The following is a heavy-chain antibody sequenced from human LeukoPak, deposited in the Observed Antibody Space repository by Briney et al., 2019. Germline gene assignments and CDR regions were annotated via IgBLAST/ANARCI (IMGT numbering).Heavy chain of an antibody. Sequence: GGSLRLSCAASGFTFSNYGIHWVRQAPGKGLEWVAVISYDGSNKYYADSVKGRFSISRDNSKNTLFLQMNSLRAEDTAVYYCATWVILVYWGQGTLVTVSS. J-gene: IGHJ4*02. D-gene: IGHD2-21*01. V-gene: IGHV3-30*03. CDR1: GFTFSNYG. CDR3: ATWVILVY. CDR2: ISYDGSNK.